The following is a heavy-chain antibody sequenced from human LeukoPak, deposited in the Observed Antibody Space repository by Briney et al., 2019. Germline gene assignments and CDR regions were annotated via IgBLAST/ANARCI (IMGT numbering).Heavy chain of an antibody. CDR3: AKSKWELLVYFDY. CDR2: ISGSGGST. Sequence: TGGFLRLSCAASGFTFSSYAMSWVRQAPGKGLEWVSAISGSGGSTYYADSVKGRFTISRDNSKNTLYLQMNSLRAEDTAVYYCAKSKWELLVYFDYWGQGTLVTVSS. D-gene: IGHD1-26*01. V-gene: IGHV3-23*01. CDR1: GFTFSSYA. J-gene: IGHJ4*02.